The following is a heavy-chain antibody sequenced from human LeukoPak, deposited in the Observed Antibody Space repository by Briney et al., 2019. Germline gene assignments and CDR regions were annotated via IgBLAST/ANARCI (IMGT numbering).Heavy chain of an antibody. Sequence: PSETLSLTCTVSGGSISSYYWNWIRQPAGKGLEWIGRIYTSGSNNYNTSLKSRVTMSVDTSKNQFYLKLSSVTAADTAVYYCAREGSSGWYWDYWGQGTLVTVSS. CDR3: AREGSSGWYWDY. D-gene: IGHD6-19*01. CDR2: IYTSGSN. J-gene: IGHJ4*02. CDR1: GGSISSYY. V-gene: IGHV4-4*07.